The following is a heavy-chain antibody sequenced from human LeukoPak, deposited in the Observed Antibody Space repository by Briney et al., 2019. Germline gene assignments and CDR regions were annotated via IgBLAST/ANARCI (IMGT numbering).Heavy chain of an antibody. CDR1: GGSISSSSYY. J-gene: IGHJ3*02. V-gene: IGHV4-39*01. D-gene: IGHD6-13*01. Sequence: PSETLSLTCTVSGGSISSSSYYWGWIRQPPGKGLEWIGSIYYSGSTYYNPSLKSRVTISVDTSKNQFSLKLSSVTAADTAVYYCARRPAAWYSSSWPHPKGGAFDIWGQGTMVTVSS. CDR3: ARRPAAWYSSSWPHPKGGAFDI. CDR2: IYYSGST.